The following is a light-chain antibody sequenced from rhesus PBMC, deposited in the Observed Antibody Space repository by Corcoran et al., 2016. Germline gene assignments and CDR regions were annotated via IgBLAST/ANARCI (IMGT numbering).Light chain of an antibody. Sequence: DIQMTQSPSSLSASVGDRVTITCRASENVNYYLSWYQQKPGKAPKLLNYKASPPQIGVPSRFSGSGSGTDFTFTISSLLSEDVGTDDCQLNSGTPYSFGQGTKVEVK. CDR3: QLNSGTPYS. CDR2: KAS. CDR1: ENVNYY. J-gene: IGKJ2*01. V-gene: IGKV1-74*01.